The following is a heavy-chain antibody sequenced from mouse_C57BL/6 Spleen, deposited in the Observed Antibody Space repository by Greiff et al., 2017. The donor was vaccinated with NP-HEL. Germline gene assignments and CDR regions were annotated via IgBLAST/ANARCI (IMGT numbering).Heavy chain of an antibody. V-gene: IGHV5-17*01. CDR3: ARWGLLRGYFDY. D-gene: IGHD2-3*01. Sequence: EVQRVESGGGLVKPGGSLKLSCAASGFTFSDYGMHWVRQAPEKGLEWVAYISSGSSTIYYADTVKGRFTISRDNAKNTLFLQMTSLRSEDTAMYYCARWGLLRGYFDYWGQGTTLTVSS. CDR2: ISSGSSTI. J-gene: IGHJ2*01. CDR1: GFTFSDYG.